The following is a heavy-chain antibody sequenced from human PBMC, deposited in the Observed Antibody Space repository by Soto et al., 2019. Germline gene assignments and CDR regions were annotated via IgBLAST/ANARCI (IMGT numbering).Heavy chain of an antibody. CDR2: ISYDGSNK. CDR1: GFTFSSYG. V-gene: IGHV3-30*18. J-gene: IGHJ3*02. D-gene: IGHD3-10*01. CDR3: AKERRDYYGSGSYWIMAFDI. Sequence: QVQLVESGGGVVQPGRSLRLSCAASGFTFSSYGMHWVRQAPGTGLEGVAVISYDGSNKYYADSVKGRLTISRDNSKNTLYLKMNSLRAEDTAVYYCAKERRDYYGSGSYWIMAFDIWGQGTMVTVSS.